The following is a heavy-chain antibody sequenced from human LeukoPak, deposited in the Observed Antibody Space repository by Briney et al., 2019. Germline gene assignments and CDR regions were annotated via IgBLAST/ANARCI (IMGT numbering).Heavy chain of an antibody. J-gene: IGHJ4*02. Sequence: RTSETLSLTCTVSGGSITSSTYYWGWIRQPPGKGLEWIGSIYYSGSTYYNPSLKSRVTISVDTSKNQFSLRLNSVTAADTAVYYCARIYGDYIMYWGQGTLLTVSS. CDR1: GGSITSSTYY. CDR3: ARIYGDYIMY. V-gene: IGHV4-39*07. CDR2: IYYSGST. D-gene: IGHD4-17*01.